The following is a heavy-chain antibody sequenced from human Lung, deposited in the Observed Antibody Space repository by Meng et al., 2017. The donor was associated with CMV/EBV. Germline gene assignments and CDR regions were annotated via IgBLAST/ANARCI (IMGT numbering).Heavy chain of an antibody. CDR2: IRNDETNK. D-gene: IGHD2-21*01. J-gene: IGHJ3*02. CDR1: GFTFSDYG. CDR3: AKDGGGNWWNTFHI. Sequence: GGSLRLSCVGSGFTFSDYGMHWVRQAPGKGLEWVTFIRNDETNKYYADSVKGRFTISRDNSKNTLHLEMNSLRPEDTAVYYCAKDGGGNWWNTFHIRGQGTXVTVSS. V-gene: IGHV3-30*02.